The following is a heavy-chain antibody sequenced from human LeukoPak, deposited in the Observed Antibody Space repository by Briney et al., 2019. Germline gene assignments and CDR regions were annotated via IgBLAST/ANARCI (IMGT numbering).Heavy chain of an antibody. CDR2: ISWNSGSI. CDR1: GFTFDDYA. D-gene: IGHD3-22*01. V-gene: IGHV3-9*01. CDR3: AKDIGYYYDSSGYQSLYGMDV. Sequence: GGSLRLSCAASGFTFDDYAMHWVRQAPGKGLEWVSGISWNSGSIGYADSVKGRFTISRDNAKNSLYLQMNSPRAEDTALYYCAKDIGYYYDSSGYQSLYGMDVWGQGTTVTVSS. J-gene: IGHJ6*02.